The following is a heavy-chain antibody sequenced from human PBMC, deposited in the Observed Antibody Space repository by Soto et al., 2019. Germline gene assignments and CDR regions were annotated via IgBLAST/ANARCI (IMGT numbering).Heavy chain of an antibody. V-gene: IGHV4-34*01. Sequence: QVQLQQWGAGLLKPSETLSLTCAVYGGSFSGYYWSWIRQPPGKGLEWIGEINHSGSTNYNPSLKSRVTISVDTSKNQFSLKLSSVTAADTAVYYCARALGYCSSTSCYPWFDPWGQGTLVTVSS. J-gene: IGHJ5*02. CDR3: ARALGYCSSTSCYPWFDP. CDR2: INHSGST. D-gene: IGHD2-2*01. CDR1: GGSFSGYY.